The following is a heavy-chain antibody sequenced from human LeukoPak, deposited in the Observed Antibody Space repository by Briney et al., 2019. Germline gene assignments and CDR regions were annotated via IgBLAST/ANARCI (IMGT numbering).Heavy chain of an antibody. CDR3: ARALYDFWSVGWHFDL. CDR2: MNPNSGNT. Sequence: ASVKVSCKASGYTFTSYDINWVRQAPGQGLEWMGWMNPNSGNTGYAQKFQDRVTMTRNTSISTAYMELSSLRSEDTAVYYCARALYDFWSVGWHFDLWGRGTLVTVSS. V-gene: IGHV1-8*01. CDR1: GYTFTSYD. D-gene: IGHD3-3*01. J-gene: IGHJ2*01.